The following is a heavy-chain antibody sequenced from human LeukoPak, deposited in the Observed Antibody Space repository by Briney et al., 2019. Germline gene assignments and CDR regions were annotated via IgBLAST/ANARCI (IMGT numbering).Heavy chain of an antibody. V-gene: IGHV1-2*02. CDR1: GYTFTGYY. Sequence: GASVKVSFKASGYTFTGYYMHWVRQAPGQGLEWMGWINPNSGGTNYAQKFQGRVTMTRDTSISTAYMELSRLRSDDTAVYYCARAGSVDTAMVAYWGQGTLVTVSS. CDR2: INPNSGGT. CDR3: ARAGSVDTAMVAY. J-gene: IGHJ4*02. D-gene: IGHD5-18*01.